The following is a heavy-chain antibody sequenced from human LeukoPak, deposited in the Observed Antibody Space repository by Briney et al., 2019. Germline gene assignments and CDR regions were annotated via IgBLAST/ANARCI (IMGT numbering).Heavy chain of an antibody. CDR2: SYPGDSDT. CDR1: GYSFTSYW. Sequence: GESLKISCKGSGYSFTSYWIGWVRQMPGKGLEWMGISYPGDSDTRYSPSFQGQVTISADKSISTAYLQWSSLKASDTAMYYCAGTYYYGSGSPGWFDPWGQGTLVTVSS. V-gene: IGHV5-51*01. J-gene: IGHJ5*02. D-gene: IGHD3-10*01. CDR3: AGTYYYGSGSPGWFDP.